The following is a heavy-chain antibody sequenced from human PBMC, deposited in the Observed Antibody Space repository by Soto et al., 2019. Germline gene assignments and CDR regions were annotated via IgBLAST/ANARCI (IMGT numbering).Heavy chain of an antibody. J-gene: IGHJ4*02. D-gene: IGHD5-12*01. V-gene: IGHV4-59*01. CDR1: GVSISSYY. Sequence: SETLSLTCTVSGVSISSYYRSWIRQPPGKGLEWIGYIYYSGSTNYNPSLKSRVTISVDTSKNQFSLKLSSVTAADTAVYYCATRDGYNKFDYWGQGTLVTVS. CDR3: ATRDGYNKFDY. CDR2: IYYSGST.